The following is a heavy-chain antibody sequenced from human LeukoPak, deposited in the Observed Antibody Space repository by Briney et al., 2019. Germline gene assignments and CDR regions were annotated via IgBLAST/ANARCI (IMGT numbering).Heavy chain of an antibody. J-gene: IGHJ6*02. V-gene: IGHV3-30*18. CDR2: ISYDGSNK. D-gene: IGHD2-15*01. CDR3: AKDPLRYCSGGSCAYGMDV. CDR1: GFTFSSYG. Sequence: EGSLRLSCAASGFTFSSYGMHWVRQAPGKGLEWVAVISYDGSNKYYADSVKGRFTISRDNSKNTLYLQMNSLRAEDTAVYYCAKDPLRYCSGGSCAYGMDVWGQGTTVTVSS.